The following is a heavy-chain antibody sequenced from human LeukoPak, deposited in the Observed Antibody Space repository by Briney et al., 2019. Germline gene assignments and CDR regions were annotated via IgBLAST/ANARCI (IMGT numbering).Heavy chain of an antibody. CDR3: ARRVSRSYHVDY. D-gene: IGHD3-10*01. Sequence: GESLKISWKGSGYSFTSYWLGWGRQMPGKGLEWRGIICPGDSDTRYSPSFQGHVTISADQSIGPADLQWRRLEASDSAMYYCARRVSRSYHVDYWGQGTLVTVSS. CDR1: GYSFTSYW. V-gene: IGHV5-51*01. J-gene: IGHJ4*02. CDR2: ICPGDSDT.